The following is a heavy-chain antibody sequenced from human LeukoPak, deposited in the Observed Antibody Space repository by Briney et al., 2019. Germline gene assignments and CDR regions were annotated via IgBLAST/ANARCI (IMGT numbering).Heavy chain of an antibody. CDR2: INSDGSST. V-gene: IGHV3-74*01. CDR1: GFTFSSYW. J-gene: IGHJ4*02. D-gene: IGHD4-17*01. Sequence: GGSLRLSCAASGFTFSSYWMHWVRQAPGKGLVWVSRINSDGSSTSYADSVKGRFTISRDNAKNSLYLQMNSLRAEDTAFYYCARSRGDYERGYFDYWGQGTLVTVSS. CDR3: ARSRGDYERGYFDY.